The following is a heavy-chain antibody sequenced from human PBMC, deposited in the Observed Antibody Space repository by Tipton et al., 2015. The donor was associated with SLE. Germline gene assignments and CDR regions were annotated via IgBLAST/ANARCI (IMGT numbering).Heavy chain of an antibody. Sequence: TLSLTCTVSGGSISSYYWSWIRQPPGKGLDWIGYIYYSGYTNYNPSLKSRVTISLDTSKNQFSLKLSSVTAADTAVYYCAREGSSSSPGLVDPWGQGTLVTVSS. V-gene: IGHV4-59*13. CDR3: AREGSSSSPGLVDP. CDR2: IYYSGYT. D-gene: IGHD6-13*01. CDR1: GGSISSYY. J-gene: IGHJ5*02.